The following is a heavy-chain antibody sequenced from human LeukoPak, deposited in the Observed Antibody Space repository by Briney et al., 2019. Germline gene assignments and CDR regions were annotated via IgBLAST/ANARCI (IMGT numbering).Heavy chain of an antibody. V-gene: IGHV4-4*07. CDR3: TRVPLIAVAGTGDDY. J-gene: IGHJ4*02. CDR1: GGSISSYY. CDR2: TYPSEST. Sequence: PSETLSLTCAVSGGSISSYYWSWLRQPAGKGLEWIARTYPSESTNYNPSIKSRVTMTVERSKHEFSLKVSAVTAPDTAMYYCTRVPLIAVAGTGDDYWGQITPVTVSS. D-gene: IGHD6-19*01.